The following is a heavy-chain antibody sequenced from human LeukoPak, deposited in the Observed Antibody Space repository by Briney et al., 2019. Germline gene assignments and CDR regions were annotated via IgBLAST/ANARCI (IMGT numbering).Heavy chain of an antibody. Sequence: KSGGSLRLSCAASGFTFSIYAMSWVRQAPGKGLEWVSSIRSSSSNIYYADSVKGRFTISRDNAKNSLYLQMNSLRAEDTAVYYCARVGGYDYVFVGAFDIWGQGTMVTVSS. J-gene: IGHJ3*02. CDR1: GFTFSIYA. CDR3: ARVGGYDYVFVGAFDI. V-gene: IGHV3-21*01. CDR2: IRSSSSNI. D-gene: IGHD3-16*01.